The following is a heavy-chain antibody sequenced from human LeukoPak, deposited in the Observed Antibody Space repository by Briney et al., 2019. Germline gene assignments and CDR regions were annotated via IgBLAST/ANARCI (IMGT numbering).Heavy chain of an antibody. D-gene: IGHD3-10*01. CDR3: ARGSYYGSGSPPGY. Sequence: PSETLSLTCTVSGGSISSGSYYWSWIRQPAGKGLAWIGRIYTSGSTNYNPSLKSRVTISVDTSKNQFSLKLSSVTAADTAVYYCARGSYYGSGSPPGYWGQGTLVTVSS. CDR1: GGSISSGSYY. J-gene: IGHJ4*02. CDR2: IYTSGST. V-gene: IGHV4-61*02.